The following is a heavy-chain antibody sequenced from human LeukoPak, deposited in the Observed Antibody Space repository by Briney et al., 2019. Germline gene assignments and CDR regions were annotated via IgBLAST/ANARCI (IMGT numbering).Heavy chain of an antibody. D-gene: IGHD3-10*01. V-gene: IGHV4-39*02. CDR3: ARHRGRYYDSGSYYYFDY. Sequence: PSETLSLTCTVSGGSISSSGYYWGWIRQPPGKGLEWVGSVYYTGSTFYNPSLKSRVTTSVDTSKNHFSLNQSSVTAADTAVYYCARHRGRYYDSGSYYYFDYWGQGTLVTVSS. CDR2: VYYTGST. CDR1: GGSISSSGYY. J-gene: IGHJ4*02.